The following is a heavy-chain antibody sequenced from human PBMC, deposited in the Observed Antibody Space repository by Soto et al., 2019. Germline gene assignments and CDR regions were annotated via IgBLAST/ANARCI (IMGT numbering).Heavy chain of an antibody. CDR3: ARDYRSHDYSNYGAFDY. D-gene: IGHD4-4*01. CDR1: GGSISSYY. J-gene: IGHJ4*02. Sequence: PSETLSLTCTVSGGSISSYYWSWIRQPPGKGLEWIGYIYYSGSTNYNPSLKSRVTISVDTSKNQSSLKLSSVTAADTAVYYCARDYRSHDYSNYGAFDYWGQGTLVTVSS. CDR2: IYYSGST. V-gene: IGHV4-59*01.